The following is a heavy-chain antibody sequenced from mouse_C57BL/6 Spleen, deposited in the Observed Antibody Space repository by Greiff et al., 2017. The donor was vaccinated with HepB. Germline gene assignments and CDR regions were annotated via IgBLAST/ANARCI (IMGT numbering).Heavy chain of an antibody. D-gene: IGHD2-4*01. CDR3: AVIYYDYDGAY. J-gene: IGHJ3*01. CDR1: GYTFTSYW. V-gene: IGHV1-69*01. CDR2: IDPADSYT. Sequence: QVQLQQPGAEFVMPGASVKLSCTASGYTFTSYWMHWVQQRPGQGLEWIGEIDPADSYTNYNQNFKGQFTLTVDKSSSTAYMQLSSLTSEDSAVYYCAVIYYDYDGAYWGQGTLVTVSA.